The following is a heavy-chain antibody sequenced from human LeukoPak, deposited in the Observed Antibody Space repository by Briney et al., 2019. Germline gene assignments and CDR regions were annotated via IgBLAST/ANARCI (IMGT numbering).Heavy chain of an antibody. CDR3: ARPYGDSERGGFDI. Sequence: GGSLRLSCAASGFTFNDYGMHWVRQAPGKGLEWVAVIWYDENYKYYADSVKGRFTISRDNSKDTLYLQMNSLRAEDTAVYYCARPYGDSERGGFDIWGPGTMVTVSS. J-gene: IGHJ3*02. CDR1: GFTFNDYG. D-gene: IGHD4-17*01. V-gene: IGHV3-33*01. CDR2: IWYDENYK.